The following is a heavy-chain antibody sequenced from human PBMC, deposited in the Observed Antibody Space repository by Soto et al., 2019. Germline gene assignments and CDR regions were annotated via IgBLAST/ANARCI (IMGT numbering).Heavy chain of an antibody. Sequence: PSQTLSLTCAISGDSVSSNSAAWNWIRQSPSRGLEWLGRTYYRSKWYNDYAVSVKSRITINPDTSKNQFSLQLNSVTPEDTAVYYCARGYSHWDSRGRTSYYGMDVWGQVTTVTVSS. D-gene: IGHD6-19*01. CDR1: GDSVSSNSAA. V-gene: IGHV6-1*01. J-gene: IGHJ6*02. CDR3: ARGYSHWDSRGRTSYYGMDV. CDR2: TYYRSKWYN.